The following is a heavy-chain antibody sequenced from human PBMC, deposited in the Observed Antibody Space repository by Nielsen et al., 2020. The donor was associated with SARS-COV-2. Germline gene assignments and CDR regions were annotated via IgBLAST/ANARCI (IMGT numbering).Heavy chain of an antibody. CDR2: ISWNSGSI. J-gene: IGHJ4*02. D-gene: IGHD6-19*01. V-gene: IGHV3-9*01. CDR3: AAHSSGFGLDIDY. Sequence: SLKISCAASGFTFSSLWMSWVRQVPGKGLEWVSGISWNSGSIAYADSVKGRFTISRDNAKNSLHLQMNSLRAEDTALYYCAAHSSGFGLDIDYWGQGTLVTVSS. CDR1: GFTFSSLW.